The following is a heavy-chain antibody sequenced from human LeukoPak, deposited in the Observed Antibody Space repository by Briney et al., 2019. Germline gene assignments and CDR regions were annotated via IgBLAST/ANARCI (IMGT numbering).Heavy chain of an antibody. D-gene: IGHD3-22*01. CDR2: INPSGGST. CDR1: GYTFTSYY. CDR3: ARGGIVVVIRHGYDY. Sequence: ASVKVSSKASGYTFTSYYMHWVRQAPGQGLEWMVIINPSGGSTSYAQKFQGRVTMTRDTSTSKVCMELSSLRSEDTAVYYCARGGIVVVIRHGYDYWGQGTLVTVSS. J-gene: IGHJ4*02. V-gene: IGHV1-46*01.